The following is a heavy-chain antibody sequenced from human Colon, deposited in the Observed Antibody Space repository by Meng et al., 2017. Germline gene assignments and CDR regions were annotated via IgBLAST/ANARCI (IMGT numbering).Heavy chain of an antibody. D-gene: IGHD4-17*01. CDR2: IYYSGST. J-gene: IGHJ5*02. Sequence: GQWQESGPGLGQPSQTLSLTCTVSGGSISSGDYYWSWIRQPPGKGLEWIGYIYYSGSTYSNASLKSRVTISIDRSKNQFSLKLSSVTAADTAVYYCARDRKHYGERGWFDPWGQGTLVTVSS. CDR1: GGSISSGDYY. CDR3: ARDRKHYGERGWFDP. V-gene: IGHV4-30-4*01.